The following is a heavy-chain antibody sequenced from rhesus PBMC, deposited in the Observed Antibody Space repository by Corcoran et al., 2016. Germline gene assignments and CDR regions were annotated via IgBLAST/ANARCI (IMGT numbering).Heavy chain of an antibody. J-gene: IGHJ4*01. CDR1: GFPFGVYG. Sequence: EVQLVGSGGGLVQPGGSLRLSCEPSGFPFGVYGMHWVAPAPGKGREWVSSISSASSYIYYTDSVKGQFTISRDNAKNSLSLQMSSLRAEDTAVYYCTRSSSWSFDYWGQGVLVTISS. V-gene: IGHV3-183*01. CDR3: TRSSSWSFDY. CDR2: ISSASSYI. D-gene: IGHD6-13*01.